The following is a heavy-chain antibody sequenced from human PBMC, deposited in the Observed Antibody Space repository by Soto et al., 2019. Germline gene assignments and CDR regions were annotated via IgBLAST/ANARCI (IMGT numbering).Heavy chain of an antibody. V-gene: IGHV4-39*01. CDR2: INHSGST. CDR3: ARLGGYVSVGYYYLWDS. Sequence: SETLCLTCRVSDGSMNSDSSYWGWIRQPPGKGLEWIGVINHSGSTYHNLSLKGRVTTSVDASRNQFSLKLTSMTAADTAVYYCARLGGYVSVGYYYLWDSWGQGTLVTVSS. D-gene: IGHD3-22*01. J-gene: IGHJ4*02. CDR1: DGSMNSDSSY.